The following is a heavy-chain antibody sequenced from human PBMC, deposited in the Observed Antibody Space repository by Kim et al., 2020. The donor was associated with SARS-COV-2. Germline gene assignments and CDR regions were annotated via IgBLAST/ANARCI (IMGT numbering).Heavy chain of an antibody. CDR3: ARVTYGYYRGSFVY. CDR2: ISTYNGNT. J-gene: IGHJ4*02. Sequence: ASVKVSCKASGYTFTKYGISWVRQAPGQGPEWMGWISTYNGNTNYAQKLQGRVTMTSDTSTTTAYMELRSLRSDDTAVYFCARVTYGYYRGSFVYWGQGT. V-gene: IGHV1-18*01. D-gene: IGHD4-17*01. CDR1: GYTFTKYG.